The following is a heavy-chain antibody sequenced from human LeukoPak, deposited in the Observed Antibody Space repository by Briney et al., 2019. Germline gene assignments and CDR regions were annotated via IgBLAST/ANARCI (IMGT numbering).Heavy chain of an antibody. CDR1: GYTFTDYY. CDR2: INPSGGNT. Sequence: GASVKVSCKACGYTFTDYYIHWVRQAPGQGLEWMGIINPSGGNTKYAEKFQARVTMTRDTSTSTVYMDLSSLRSEDTAVYYCARAQGYGDCDYWGQGTLVTVSS. J-gene: IGHJ4*02. CDR3: ARAQGYGDCDY. V-gene: IGHV1-46*01. D-gene: IGHD4-17*01.